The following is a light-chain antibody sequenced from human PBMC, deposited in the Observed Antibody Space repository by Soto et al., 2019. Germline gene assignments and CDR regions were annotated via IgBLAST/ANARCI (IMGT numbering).Light chain of an antibody. CDR3: MQGAHWPYT. CDR2: KVS. CDR1: QSLVHSDGNTY. J-gene: IGKJ2*01. Sequence: DVVMTQSPLSLPVTLGQPASVSCRSSQSLVHSDGNTYLTWFQQRPGQSPRRLIYKVSNRDSGVPDRFSGSGSGTDFTLRVSRVEAEDVGVYYCMQGAHWPYTFGQGTKVDIK. V-gene: IGKV2-30*02.